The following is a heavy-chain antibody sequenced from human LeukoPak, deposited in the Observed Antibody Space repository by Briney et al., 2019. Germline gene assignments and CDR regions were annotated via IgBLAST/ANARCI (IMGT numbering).Heavy chain of an antibody. V-gene: IGHV3-53*01. CDR1: GFTFITND. CDR2: LYSDGNT. CDR3: ARGVEPLAANTLAY. J-gene: IGHJ4*02. Sequence: GGSLRLSCAASGFTFITNDMTWVRQAPGKGLEWVSVLYSDGNTKYAESVQGRLTISRDNSKNTLYLEMNSLSPDDTAVYYCARGVEPLAANTLAYWGQGTLVTVSS. D-gene: IGHD1-14*01.